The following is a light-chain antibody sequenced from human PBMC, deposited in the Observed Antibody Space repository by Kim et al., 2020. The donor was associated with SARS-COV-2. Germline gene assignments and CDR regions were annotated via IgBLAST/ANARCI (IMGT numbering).Light chain of an antibody. V-gene: IGLV1-47*02. J-gene: IGLJ1*01. CDR1: SSNIGSNY. CDR3: ATWDDSLNTYV. CDR2: TDN. Sequence: QAVVTQSPSASGTPGQRVTISCSGSSSNIGSNYVYWYQQFPGTAPRLVIYTDNQRPSGVPDRFSESKSGASASLAISGLRAEDEADYFCATWDDSLNTYVFGTGTKVTVL.